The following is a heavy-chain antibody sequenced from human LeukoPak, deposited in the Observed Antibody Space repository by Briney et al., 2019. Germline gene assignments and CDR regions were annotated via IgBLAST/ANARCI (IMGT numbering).Heavy chain of an antibody. J-gene: IGHJ4*02. CDR1: GYTFTSYA. V-gene: IGHV1-3*01. Sequence: ASVKVSCKASGYTFTSYAMHWVRQAPGQRLEWMGWINAGNGNTKYSQKFQGRVTITRDTSASTAYMELSSLRSEDTAVYYCARDRSELRYFDWLFSELGYWGQGTLVTVSS. CDR3: ARDRSELRYFDWLFSELGY. D-gene: IGHD3-9*01. CDR2: INAGNGNT.